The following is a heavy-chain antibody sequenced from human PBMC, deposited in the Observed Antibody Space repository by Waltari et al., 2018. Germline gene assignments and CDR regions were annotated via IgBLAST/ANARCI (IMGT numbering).Heavy chain of an antibody. Sequence: QVQLVESGGGVVQPGRSLRLSCAASGFTFRSYGMHWVRQAPGKGLEWVAVIWYDGSNKYYADSVKGRFTISRDNSKNTLYLQMNSLRAEDTAMYYCAKDRGGYYSGFHYWGQGTLVTVSS. V-gene: IGHV3-30*18. J-gene: IGHJ4*02. D-gene: IGHD3-22*01. CDR2: IWYDGSNK. CDR1: GFTFRSYG. CDR3: AKDRGGYYSGFHY.